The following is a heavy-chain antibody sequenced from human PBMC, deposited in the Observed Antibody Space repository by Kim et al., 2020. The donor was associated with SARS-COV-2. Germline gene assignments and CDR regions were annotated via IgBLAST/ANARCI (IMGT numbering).Heavy chain of an antibody. D-gene: IGHD3-10*02. CDR1: GYTFITYW. CDR3: ARLTMSGFTTNAFDI. CDR2: IDPSDSYT. V-gene: IGHV5-10-1*01. J-gene: IGHJ3*02. Sequence: GESLKISCKGSGYTFITYWISWVRQIPGKGLEWMGRIDPSDSYTNYSPSFQGHVTISADKSISTAYLQWSSLKASDTAMYYCARLTMSGFTTNAFDIWGQGTMVSVSS.